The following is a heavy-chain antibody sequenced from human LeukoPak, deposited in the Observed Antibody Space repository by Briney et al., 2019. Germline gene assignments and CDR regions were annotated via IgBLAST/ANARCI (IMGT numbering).Heavy chain of an antibody. CDR3: TTVSGYSYGYYRY. J-gene: IGHJ4*02. Sequence: GGSLRLSCVASGFTFSSYWIHWVRQAPGKGLEWGGRIKGKSDGATTDYAAPVKGRFTISRDDSKNTLHLQMNSLKSEDTAVYYCTTVSGYSYGYYRYWGQGTLVTVSS. CDR1: GFTFSSYW. V-gene: IGHV3-15*01. D-gene: IGHD5-18*01. CDR2: IKGKSDGATT.